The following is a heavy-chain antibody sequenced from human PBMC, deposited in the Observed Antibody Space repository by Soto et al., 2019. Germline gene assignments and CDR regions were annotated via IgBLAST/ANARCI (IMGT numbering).Heavy chain of an antibody. Sequence: SETLSLTYAVYGGSFSGYYWSWIRQPPGKGLEWIGEINHSGSTNYNPSLKSRVTISVDTSKNQFSLKLSSVTAADTAVYYCARGSSGYYSRFATFDPWGQGTLVTVSS. V-gene: IGHV4-34*01. CDR3: ARGSSGYYSRFATFDP. CDR2: INHSGST. CDR1: GGSFSGYY. J-gene: IGHJ5*02. D-gene: IGHD3-22*01.